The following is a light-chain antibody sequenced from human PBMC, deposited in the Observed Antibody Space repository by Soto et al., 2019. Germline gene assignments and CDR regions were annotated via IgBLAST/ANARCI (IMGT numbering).Light chain of an antibody. CDR3: QQYGSSPT. Sequence: EIVLTQSPGTLSLSPGERATLSCRASQSVSSSYLAWYQQKPGQAPRLLIYDASSRATGIPDRFSGSGSGTDFTLTICRLEPEEFAVYYCQQYGSSPTFGGGTKVEIK. CDR2: DAS. CDR1: QSVSSSY. V-gene: IGKV3-20*01. J-gene: IGKJ4*01.